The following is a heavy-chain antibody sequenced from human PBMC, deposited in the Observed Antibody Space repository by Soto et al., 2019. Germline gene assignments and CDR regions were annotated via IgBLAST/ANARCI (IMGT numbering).Heavy chain of an antibody. CDR1: GYTFTSYD. Sequence: QVQLVQSGAEVKKPGASVKVSCKASGYTFTSYDINWVRQATGQGLEWMGWMNPNSGNTGYAQKLQGRVTMTRNTSISTAYMELSSLRSEDTAVYYCARGDLGYCSSTSCQPPYYYYYMDVWGKGTTVTVSS. V-gene: IGHV1-8*01. CDR3: ARGDLGYCSSTSCQPPYYYYYMDV. CDR2: MNPNSGNT. J-gene: IGHJ6*03. D-gene: IGHD2-2*01.